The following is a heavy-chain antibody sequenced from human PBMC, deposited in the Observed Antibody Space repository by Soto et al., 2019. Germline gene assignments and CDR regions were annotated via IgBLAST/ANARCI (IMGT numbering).Heavy chain of an antibody. CDR3: ARGVIYCSGGSCYSGNWFDH. CDR1: GYTFTSYA. J-gene: IGHJ5*02. CDR2: INAGNGNT. V-gene: IGHV1-3*01. D-gene: IGHD2-15*01. Sequence: ASVQVSCKASGYTFTSYAMHWVRQAPGQRLEWMGWINAGNGNTKYSQKFQGRVTITRDTSASTAYMELSSLRSEDTAVYYCARGVIYCSGGSCYSGNWFDHWGQGPLVTVAS.